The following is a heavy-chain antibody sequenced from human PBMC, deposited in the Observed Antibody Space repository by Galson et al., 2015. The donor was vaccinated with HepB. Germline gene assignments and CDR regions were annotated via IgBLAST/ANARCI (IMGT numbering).Heavy chain of an antibody. J-gene: IGHJ4*02. CDR3: ARDSAGGDYVGVAADY. CDR2: IWYDGSNK. V-gene: IGHV3-33*01. D-gene: IGHD2-21*02. Sequence: SLRLSCAASGFTFSSYGMHWVRQAPGKGLEWVAVIWYDGSNKYYADSVKGRFTISRDNSKNTLYLQMNSLRAEDTAVYYCARDSAGGDYVGVAADYWGQGTLVTVSS. CDR1: GFTFSSYG.